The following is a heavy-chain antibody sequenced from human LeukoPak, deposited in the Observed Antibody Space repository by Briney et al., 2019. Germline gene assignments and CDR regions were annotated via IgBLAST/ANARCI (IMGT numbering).Heavy chain of an antibody. J-gene: IGHJ3*02. CDR2: ISAYNGNT. D-gene: IGHD2-8*02. CDR3: ARAPRLTGGAFDI. Sequence: ASVKVSCKASGYTFTSYGISWVRQAPGQGLEWMGWISAYNGNTNYAQKLQGRVTMTRDTSTSTVYMELSSLRSEDTAVYYCARAPRLTGGAFDIWGQGTMVTVSS. CDR1: GYTFTSYG. V-gene: IGHV1-18*01.